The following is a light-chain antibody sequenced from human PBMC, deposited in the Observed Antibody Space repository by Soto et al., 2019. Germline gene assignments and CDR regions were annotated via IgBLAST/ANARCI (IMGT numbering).Light chain of an antibody. CDR3: QSYDTSLRAWV. CDR1: SSNIGASYD. CDR2: GNS. Sequence: QSVLTQPPSVSGAPGQRVTISCTGGSSNIGASYDVHWYRQFPGTAPKLLVYGNSNRPSGISDRFSASKSGSSASLAITGLQAEDEADYYCQSYDTSLRAWVFGGGTKVTVL. V-gene: IGLV1-40*01. J-gene: IGLJ3*02.